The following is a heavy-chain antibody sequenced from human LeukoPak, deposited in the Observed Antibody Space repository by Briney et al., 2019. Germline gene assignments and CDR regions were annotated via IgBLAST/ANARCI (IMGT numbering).Heavy chain of an antibody. CDR1: EFSFRHFG. Sequence: GGSLRLSCAASEFSFRHFGMHWVRQAPGKGLEWVAFIGSDGSNKYYTDSVKGRFAISRDNAKNSLYLQMNSLRAEDTAVYYCARGSSSWYAGFDYWGQGTLVTVSS. D-gene: IGHD6-13*01. CDR2: IGSDGSNK. V-gene: IGHV3-30*02. CDR3: ARGSSSWYAGFDY. J-gene: IGHJ4*02.